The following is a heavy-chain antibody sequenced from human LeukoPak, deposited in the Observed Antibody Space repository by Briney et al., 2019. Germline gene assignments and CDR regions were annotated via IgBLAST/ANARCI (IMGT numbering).Heavy chain of an antibody. CDR2: IYYSGNT. CDR1: GGSISSSSYY. D-gene: IGHD3-22*01. CDR3: ARQEYFYDRSGYYPDY. J-gene: IGHJ4*02. Sequence: SETLSLTCTVSGGSISSSSYYWGWIRQPPGKGLEWIGSIYYSGNTYYNPSLKSRVTISVDTSKNQFSLKLSSVTAADTAVYYCARQEYFYDRSGYYPDYWGQGTLVTVSS. V-gene: IGHV4-39*01.